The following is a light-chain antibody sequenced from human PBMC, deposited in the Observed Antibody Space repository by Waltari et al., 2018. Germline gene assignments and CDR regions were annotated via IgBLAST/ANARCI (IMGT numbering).Light chain of an antibody. CDR2: QAS. J-gene: IGKJ5*01. Sequence: DTQLTQSPSTLSASVGARVTTTCRASKTIVGWLAGYQQKPGTAPTPLLYQASSLESAVPSRFSGSGSETEVTLTISSLQPDGFATYYCQQYNSYPSTFGQGTRLEIK. V-gene: IGKV1-5*03. CDR3: QQYNSYPST. CDR1: KTIVGW.